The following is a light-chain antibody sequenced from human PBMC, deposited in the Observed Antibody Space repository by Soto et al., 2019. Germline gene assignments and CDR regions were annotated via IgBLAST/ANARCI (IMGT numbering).Light chain of an antibody. CDR3: SSFTTSYFYV. CDR2: GVT. V-gene: IGLV2-14*01. J-gene: IGLJ1*01. Sequence: QSVLTQPASVSGSPGQSITISCTGSGSDIGAYNYVSWYQQHPGKAPKLLIHGVTRRPSGVSSRFSASKSAYTASLTISGLQAEVEATYFCSSFTTSYFYVFGPGTKVTVL. CDR1: GSDIGAYNY.